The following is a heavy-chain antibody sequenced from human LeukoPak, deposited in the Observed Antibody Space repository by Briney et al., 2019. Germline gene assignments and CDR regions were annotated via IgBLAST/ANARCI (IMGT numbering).Heavy chain of an antibody. CDR3: ARDWDSGYCSSTSCNGY. CDR2: ITNDGSST. J-gene: IGHJ4*02. CDR1: GLTFSSHW. D-gene: IGHD2-2*01. V-gene: IGHV3-74*01. Sequence: QPGGSLRLSCAASGLTFSSHWMHWVRQAPGKGLVWVSRITNDGSSTTYADSVEGRFTISRDNAKNMLYLQVNSLRAEDTAVYYCARDWDSGYCSSTSCNGYWGQGILVTVSS.